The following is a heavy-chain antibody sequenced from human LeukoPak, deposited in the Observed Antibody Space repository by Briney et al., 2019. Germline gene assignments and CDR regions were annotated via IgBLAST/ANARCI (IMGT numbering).Heavy chain of an antibody. CDR1: GFTFNNYG. CDR2: IWYDGSNK. CDR3: AKDSRLLTYYFDY. Sequence: PGGSLRLSCAASGFTFNNYGMHWVRQAPGKGLEWVAVIWYDGSNKHYADSVKGRFTISRDNPKNTLYLQMNSLRAEDTAVYYCAKDSRLLTYYFDYWGQGTLVTVSS. V-gene: IGHV3-33*06. D-gene: IGHD1-14*01. J-gene: IGHJ4*02.